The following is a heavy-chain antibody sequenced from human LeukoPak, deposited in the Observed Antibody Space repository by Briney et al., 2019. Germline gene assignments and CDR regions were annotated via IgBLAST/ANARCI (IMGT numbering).Heavy chain of an antibody. CDR2: ISYGGST. Sequence: PSETLSLTCTVSGGSVSSSTYYWGWIRQPPGMGLEWIGSISYGGSTYYNPSLNSRVTISVDTSNNQFSLRLSSVTAADTAVYYCARRGGGGGIPLDYWGQGTLVTVSS. J-gene: IGHJ4*02. D-gene: IGHD4-23*01. CDR1: GGSVSSSTYY. V-gene: IGHV4-39*01. CDR3: ARRGGGGGIPLDY.